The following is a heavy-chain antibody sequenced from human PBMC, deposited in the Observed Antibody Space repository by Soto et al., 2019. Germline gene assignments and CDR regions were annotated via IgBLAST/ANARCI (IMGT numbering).Heavy chain of an antibody. Sequence: QVQLVQSGAEVKKPGSSVKVSCKASGGTFSSYAISWVRQAPGQGLEWMGGIIPIFGTANYAQKFQGRVTITADECPSTAYMEVSSRRSEETGVYYCARDKYFGAAAGKDYYGMDVWGQGTTVTVSS. D-gene: IGHD6-13*01. CDR1: GGTFSSYA. V-gene: IGHV1-69*12. CDR3: ARDKYFGAAAGKDYYGMDV. CDR2: IIPIFGTA. J-gene: IGHJ6*02.